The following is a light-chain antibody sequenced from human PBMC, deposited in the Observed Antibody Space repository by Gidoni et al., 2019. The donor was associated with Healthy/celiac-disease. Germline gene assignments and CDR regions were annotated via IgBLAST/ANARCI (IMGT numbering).Light chain of an antibody. CDR2: EAS. Sequence: IVLTQSPATLSLSPGETATLSCRASQSLSSYLAWYQLKPGQAPRHLIYEASNRATGIPARFSGSGSEPDFTLTISSLEPEDYAVYYCQQRSNWPPYTFGQGTKLEIK. CDR1: QSLSSY. CDR3: QQRSNWPPYT. J-gene: IGKJ2*01. V-gene: IGKV3-11*01.